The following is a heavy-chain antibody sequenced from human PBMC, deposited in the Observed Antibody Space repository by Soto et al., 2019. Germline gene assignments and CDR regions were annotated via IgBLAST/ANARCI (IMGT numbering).Heavy chain of an antibody. J-gene: IGHJ5*02. CDR2: VYSSGGT. CDR3: ARGQRFSDWFDP. CDR1: GGSMNRYY. V-gene: IGHV4-4*07. Sequence: PSETLSLTCTVSGGSMNRYYWTWIRQPAGKGLEWIGRVYSSGGTHYNPSLKSRITISLDTSNNQFSLRLLSVTDADTAVYYCARGQRFSDWFDPWGQGTLVTVSS. D-gene: IGHD3-3*01.